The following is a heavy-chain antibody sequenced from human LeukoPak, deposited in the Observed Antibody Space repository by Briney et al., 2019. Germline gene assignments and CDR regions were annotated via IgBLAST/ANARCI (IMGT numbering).Heavy chain of an antibody. J-gene: IGHJ4*02. CDR3: ARFPDYYDSSGSDY. CDR1: GYTFTSYD. CDR2: VNPNSGGT. V-gene: IGHV1-2*02. D-gene: IGHD3-22*01. Sequence: ASVKVSCKASGYTFTSYDINWVRQAPGQGLEWMGWVNPNSGGTDYAQKFQGRVTMTRDTSISTAYMELSRLRSDDTAVYYCARFPDYYDSSGSDYWGQGTLVTVSS.